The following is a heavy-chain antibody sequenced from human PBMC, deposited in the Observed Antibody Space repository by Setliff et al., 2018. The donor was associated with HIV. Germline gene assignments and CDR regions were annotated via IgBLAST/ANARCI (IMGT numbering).Heavy chain of an antibody. CDR1: GASISSQY. J-gene: IGHJ5*02. V-gene: IGHV4-59*08. CDR2: IFYTGTT. CDR3: ARHDCGGDCSINWFDP. Sequence: SETLSLTCIVSGASISSQYWSWIRQPAGKGLEWIGSIFYTGTTYYNPSLKSRVTLSLDTSKNQFSLELTSVTAADTAVYYCARHDCGGDCSINWFDPWGQGTLVTVSS. D-gene: IGHD2-21*02.